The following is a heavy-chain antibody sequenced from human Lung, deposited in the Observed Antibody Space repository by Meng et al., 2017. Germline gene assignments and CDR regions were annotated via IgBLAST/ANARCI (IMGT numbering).Heavy chain of an antibody. D-gene: IGHD3-10*01. J-gene: IGHJ4*02. CDR2: LGAHDGDT. Sequence: QVQPVQSGPEVKKSGAPVKVSCKASDYTFTGYGVSWVRQAPGQGLEWMAWLGAHDGDTSHAPKFQGRVTVSADRPTATAYMELRSLRSDDTAVYYCARGTPGRSYSDYWGQGTLVTVSS. CDR1: DYTFTGYG. V-gene: IGHV1-18*01. CDR3: ARGTPGRSYSDY.